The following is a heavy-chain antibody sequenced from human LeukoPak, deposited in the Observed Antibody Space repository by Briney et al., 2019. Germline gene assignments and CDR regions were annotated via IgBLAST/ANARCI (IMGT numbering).Heavy chain of an antibody. CDR1: GFTFSRYW. CDR3: ARGGSSSPFDY. CDR2: IKQDGSEK. D-gene: IGHD6-13*01. J-gene: IGHJ4*02. Sequence: GGSLRLSCAASGFTFSRYWMSWVRQAPGKGLEWVANIKQDGSEKYYVDSVKGRFTISRDNAKNSLYLQMNSLRAEDTAVYYCARGGSSSPFDYWGQGTLVTVSS. V-gene: IGHV3-7*01.